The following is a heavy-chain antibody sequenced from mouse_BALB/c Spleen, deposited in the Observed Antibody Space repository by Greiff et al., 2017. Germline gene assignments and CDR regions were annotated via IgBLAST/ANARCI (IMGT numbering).Heavy chain of an antibody. V-gene: IGHV7-3*02. J-gene: IGHJ4*01. CDR3: ARDGPYYGNPYAMDY. D-gene: IGHD2-10*01. CDR2: IRNKANGYTT. CDR1: GFTFTDYY. Sequence: EVQVVESGGGLVQPGGSLRLSCATSGFTFTDYYMSWVRQPPGKALEWLGFIRNKANGYTTEYSASVKGRFTISRDNSQSILYLQMNTLRAEDSATYYCARDGPYYGNPYAMDYWGQGTSVTVSS.